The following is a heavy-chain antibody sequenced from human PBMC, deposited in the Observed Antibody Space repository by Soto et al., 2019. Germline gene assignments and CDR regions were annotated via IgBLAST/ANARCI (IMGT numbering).Heavy chain of an antibody. V-gene: IGHV4-59*08. J-gene: IGHJ6*03. Sequence: SETLSLTCTVSGGSISPYCWTWIRQPPGKGLEWIGYIYKSGSTNYNPSLRSRVTILLDTSQNQFSLKLSSVTAADTAVYYCARLGVATITYYFYMDVWGKGTTVTVSS. CDR1: GGSISPYC. CDR3: ARLGVATITYYFYMDV. D-gene: IGHD5-12*01. CDR2: IYKSGST.